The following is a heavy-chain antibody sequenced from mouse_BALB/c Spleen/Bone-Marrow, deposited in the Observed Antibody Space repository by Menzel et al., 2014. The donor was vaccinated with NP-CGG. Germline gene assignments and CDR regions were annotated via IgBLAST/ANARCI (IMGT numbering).Heavy chain of an antibody. V-gene: IGHV1S81*02. Sequence: QVQLQQSGAELVKPGASVKLSCKASGYTFTSYWMHWVKQRPGQGLEWIGEINPSNGRTNYNEKFKSKATLTVDKSSSTAYMQLSSLTSEDSAVYYGARASWLLRYYYAMDYWGQGTSVTVSS. CDR2: INPSNGRT. CDR1: GYTFTSYW. CDR3: ARASWLLRYYYAMDY. J-gene: IGHJ4*01. D-gene: IGHD2-3*01.